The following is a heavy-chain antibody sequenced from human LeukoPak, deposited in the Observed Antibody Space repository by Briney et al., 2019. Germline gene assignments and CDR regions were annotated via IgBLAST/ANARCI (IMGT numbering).Heavy chain of an antibody. CDR2: ISYDGSNK. CDR1: GFTFSSYA. Sequence: GGSLRLSCAASGFTFSSYAMHWVRQAPGKGLEWVAVISYDGSNKYYADSVKGRFTISRDNSKNTLYLQMNSLRTEDTAVYYCARVPGYDSSGYFDYWGQGTLVTVSS. J-gene: IGHJ4*02. D-gene: IGHD3-22*01. CDR3: ARVPGYDSSGYFDY. V-gene: IGHV3-30-3*01.